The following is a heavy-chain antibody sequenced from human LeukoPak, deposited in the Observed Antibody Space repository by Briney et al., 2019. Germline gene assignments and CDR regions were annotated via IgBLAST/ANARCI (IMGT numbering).Heavy chain of an antibody. CDR3: AKDSFTIFGVVNYFDY. J-gene: IGHJ4*02. V-gene: IGHV3-23*01. CDR1: GFTFSSYA. D-gene: IGHD3-3*01. CDR2: ISGCGDST. Sequence: GGSLRLSCAASGFTFSSYAMSWVRQAPGEGLQWVSAISGCGDSTYYADSVKGRFTVARDNFKNKLYLQMNSLRAEDTAVYYCAKDSFTIFGVVNYFDYWGQGTLVTVSS.